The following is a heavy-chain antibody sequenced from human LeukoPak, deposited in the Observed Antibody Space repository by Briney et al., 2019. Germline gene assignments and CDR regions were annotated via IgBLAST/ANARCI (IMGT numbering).Heavy chain of an antibody. CDR3: ARGLDQAVAGTYYFDY. CDR1: GFTFSSYD. V-gene: IGHV3-30*03. D-gene: IGHD6-19*01. CDR2: ISYDGSNK. J-gene: IGHJ4*02. Sequence: GGSLRLSCAASGFTFSSYDMHWVRQAPGKGLEWVTVISYDGSNKYYGDSVKGRFTISRDNSKNSLYLQMNSLRDEDTAVYYCARGLDQAVAGTYYFDYWGQGTLVTVSS.